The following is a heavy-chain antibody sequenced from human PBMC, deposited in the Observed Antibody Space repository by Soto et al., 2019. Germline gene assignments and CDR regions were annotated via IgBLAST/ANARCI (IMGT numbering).Heavy chain of an antibody. V-gene: IGHV3-64D*06. CDR2: ITANGGTT. J-gene: IGHJ4*02. CDR3: AKRSGVVPGPYFDY. D-gene: IGHD6-19*01. Sequence: GGSLRLSCSASGFTFSSYAMHWVRQAPGKGPEYVSSITANGGTTYYADSVKGRFTISRDNSKNTLYLQMSSLRAEDTAVYYCAKRSGVVPGPYFDYWGRGTLVTVSS. CDR1: GFTFSSYA.